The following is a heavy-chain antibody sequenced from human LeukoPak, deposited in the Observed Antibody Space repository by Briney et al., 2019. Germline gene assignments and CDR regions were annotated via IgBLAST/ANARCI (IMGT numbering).Heavy chain of an antibody. J-gene: IGHJ5*02. V-gene: IGHV1-69*01. CDR3: ARGHELLFEPFDL. CDR1: GGTFSSYA. CDR2: IIPIFTTP. Sequence: GSSVKVSCKTSGGTFSSYAVSWVRQAPGQGLEWMGGIIPIFTTPNYAQKFQGRLTITADESTTTAYMELGSLRSEDTAVYYCARGHELLFEPFDLWGQGTLVTVSS. D-gene: IGHD2-15*01.